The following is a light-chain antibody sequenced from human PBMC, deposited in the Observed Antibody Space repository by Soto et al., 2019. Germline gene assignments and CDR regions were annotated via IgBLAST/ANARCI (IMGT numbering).Light chain of an antibody. CDR1: QSVSSN. CDR2: GAS. Sequence: EIVMTQSPATLSVSPGDRATLSCRASQSVSSNLAWYQQRPGQAPRLLIYGASTRATGIPARFSGSGSGTEFTLTISSLQSEDFAVYYCQQYYKWPPETFGQGTKVEIK. J-gene: IGKJ1*01. V-gene: IGKV3-15*01. CDR3: QQYYKWPPET.